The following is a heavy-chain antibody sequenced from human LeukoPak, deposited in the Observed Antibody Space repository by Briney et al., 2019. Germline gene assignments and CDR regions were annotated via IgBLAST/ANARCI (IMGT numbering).Heavy chain of an antibody. J-gene: IGHJ4*02. CDR1: GYSFTNYW. D-gene: IGHD1-26*01. CDR3: ATYHTGSYKYFFDY. CDR2: ISPGDSDT. V-gene: IGHV5-51*01. Sequence: GESLKISCKGSGYSFTNYWIGWVGQMPGKGLEWMGIISPGDSDTRYSPAFQGRVTISADKSISTAYLQWSSLKASDTAMYYCATYHTGSYKYFFDYWGQGTLVTVSS.